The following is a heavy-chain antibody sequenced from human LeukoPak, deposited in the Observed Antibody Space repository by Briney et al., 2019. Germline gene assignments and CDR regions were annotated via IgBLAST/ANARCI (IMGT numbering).Heavy chain of an antibody. CDR3: AWGVGHRGQEHSYVYYFDY. D-gene: IGHD5-18*01. CDR2: MNPSGGTT. J-gene: IGHJ4*02. Sequence: ASVKVSCKASGYTFISYYIFWVRQAPGQGIEWMGIMNPSGGTTNYAQKFQGRVTMTRDMSTSTFYMELSSLRSEDTAVYYCAWGVGHRGQEHSYVYYFDYWGQGPLVTVSS. CDR1: GYTFISYY. V-gene: IGHV1-46*01.